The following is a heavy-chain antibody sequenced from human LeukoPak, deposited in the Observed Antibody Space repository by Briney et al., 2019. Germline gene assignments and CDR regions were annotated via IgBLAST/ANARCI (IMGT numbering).Heavy chain of an antibody. CDR2: IYYSGTT. V-gene: IGHV4-59*01. D-gene: IGHD3-22*01. CDR1: GGSISTSY. CDR3: ARTRRDYYDSSGYFYYYYMDV. J-gene: IGHJ6*03. Sequence: PSETLSLTCTVSGGSISTSYWSWIRQPPGKGLEWIGYIYYSGTTNYNPSLKSRVTISVDTSKNLSSLKLSSVTAADTAVYYCARTRRDYYDSSGYFYYYYMDVWGKGTTVTVSS.